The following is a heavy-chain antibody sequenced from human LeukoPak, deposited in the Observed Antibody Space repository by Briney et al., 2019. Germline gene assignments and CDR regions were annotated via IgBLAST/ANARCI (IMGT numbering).Heavy chain of an antibody. V-gene: IGHV1-2*04. J-gene: IGHJ4*02. CDR1: GYTFTGYY. CDR2: INPNSGGT. CDR3: ARSGYYPYYFDY. Sequence: ASVTVSCKASGYTFTGYYMHWVRQAPGQGLEWMGWINPNSGGTNYAQKFQGWVTMTRDTSISTAYMELSRLRSDDTAVYYCARSGYYPYYFDYWGQGTLVTVSS. D-gene: IGHD3-22*01.